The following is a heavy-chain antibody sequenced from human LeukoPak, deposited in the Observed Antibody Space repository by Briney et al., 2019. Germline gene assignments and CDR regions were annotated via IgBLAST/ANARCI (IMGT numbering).Heavy chain of an antibody. D-gene: IGHD3-22*01. CDR1: GFSFSTYG. V-gene: IGHV3-33*01. CDR2: IWYDASGQ. J-gene: IGHJ4*02. Sequence: GGSLRLSCAASGFSFSTYGMHWVRQAPGKGLEWVAMIWYDASGQHYADSVKGRFTISRDTSKNTLYLQMNSLRAEDTAVYFCARYSLYDDNGYYHYFDYWGQGTPATVSS. CDR3: ARYSLYDDNGYYHYFDY.